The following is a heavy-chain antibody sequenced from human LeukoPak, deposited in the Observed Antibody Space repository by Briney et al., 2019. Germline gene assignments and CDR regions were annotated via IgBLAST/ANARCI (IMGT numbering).Heavy chain of an antibody. CDR1: GYMFIAYA. V-gene: IGHV1-2*02. D-gene: IGHD1-26*01. CDR3: ARDPLVGTTTEFDY. CDR2: INPNSGGT. Sequence: ASVKVSCKTSGYMFIAYAIHWVRQAPGQGLEWMGWINPNSGGTNYAQKSQGRVIMIRDTSTRTVYMELSRLTSDDTAVYYCARDPLVGTTTEFDYWGQGTLVTVSS. J-gene: IGHJ4*02.